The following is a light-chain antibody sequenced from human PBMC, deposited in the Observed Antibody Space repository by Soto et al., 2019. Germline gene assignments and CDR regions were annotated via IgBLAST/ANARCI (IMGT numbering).Light chain of an antibody. J-gene: IGKJ3*01. CDR1: QSLLHSNGYNY. CDR3: MQALQTPFT. V-gene: IGKV2-28*01. Sequence: DIVMTQSPLSLPVTPGEPASISCRSSQSLLHSNGYNYLDWYLQKPGQSPQLLIYLGSNRASGGPVRFSGSGSGTDFTLKISRVEAEDVGVYYCMQALQTPFTFGPGTKVDIK. CDR2: LGS.